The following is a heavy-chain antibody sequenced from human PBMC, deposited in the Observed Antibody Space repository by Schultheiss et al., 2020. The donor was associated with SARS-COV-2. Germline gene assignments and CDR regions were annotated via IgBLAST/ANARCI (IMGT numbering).Heavy chain of an antibody. Sequence: GGSLRLSCAASGFTFSSYAMHWVRQTPDKGLQWVAVISYDGSNKYYADSVKGRFTISRDNSKNTLYLQMNSLRAEDTAVYYCAKDQYSVAAGGIDYWGQGTLVTVSS. D-gene: IGHD6-19*01. V-gene: IGHV3-30-3*01. J-gene: IGHJ4*02. CDR2: ISYDGSNK. CDR1: GFTFSSYA. CDR3: AKDQYSVAAGGIDY.